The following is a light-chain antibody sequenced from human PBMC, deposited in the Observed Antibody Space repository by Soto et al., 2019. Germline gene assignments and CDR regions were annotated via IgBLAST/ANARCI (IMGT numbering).Light chain of an antibody. J-gene: IGKJ1*01. CDR1: QSVSSNN. CDR3: QQYDSSPLT. CDR2: GAS. V-gene: IGKV3-20*01. Sequence: EIVLTQSPATLSLSPGERATLSCRASQSVSSNNLAWYQQKPGQAPRLLIYGASTRATGIPDRFSGSGSGANFTLTISRLEPEDFAVYYCQQYDSSPLTFGQGTKVEIK.